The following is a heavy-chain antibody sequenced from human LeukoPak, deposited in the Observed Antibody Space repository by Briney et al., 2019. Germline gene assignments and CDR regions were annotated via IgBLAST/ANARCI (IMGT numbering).Heavy chain of an antibody. CDR1: GFTFSSYG. D-gene: IGHD3-3*01. CDR3: ARGVRFLEWPLDY. Sequence: PGGSLRLSCAASGFTFSSYGMHWVRQAPGKGLEWVAVISYDGSNKYYADSVKGRFTISRDNSKNTLYLQMNSLRAEDTAVYYCARGVRFLEWPLDYWGQGTLVTVSS. CDR2: ISYDGSNK. V-gene: IGHV3-30*03. J-gene: IGHJ4*02.